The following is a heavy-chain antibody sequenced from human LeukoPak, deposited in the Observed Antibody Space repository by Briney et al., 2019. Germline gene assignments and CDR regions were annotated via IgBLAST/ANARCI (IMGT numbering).Heavy chain of an antibody. CDR2: IYHSGTT. CDR3: ARDGAPADTVDYYYYMDV. Sequence: SETLSLTCTVSGGYISSYYWSWIRQPPGKGLEWIGSIYHSGTTYYNPPLKSRVTISVVTSKNQFSLKLSSVTAADTAVYYCARDGAPADTVDYYYYMDVWGKGTTVTVSS. D-gene: IGHD6-13*01. J-gene: IGHJ6*03. V-gene: IGHV4-38-2*02. CDR1: GGYISSYY.